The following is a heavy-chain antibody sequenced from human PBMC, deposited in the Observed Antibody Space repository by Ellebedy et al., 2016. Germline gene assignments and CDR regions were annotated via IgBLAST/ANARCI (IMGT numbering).Heavy chain of an antibody. J-gene: IGHJ4*02. Sequence: GGSLRLSRAASGFTFSNYWMGWVRQAPGQGLEWVANIKNDESEKYFVDSVKGRFIISRDNAKNSVYLQMSSLRAEDTAVYYCARYGLSGTFDYWGQGTPVTVSS. CDR2: IKNDESEK. V-gene: IGHV3-7*03. D-gene: IGHD3-10*01. CDR1: GFTFSNYW. CDR3: ARYGLSGTFDY.